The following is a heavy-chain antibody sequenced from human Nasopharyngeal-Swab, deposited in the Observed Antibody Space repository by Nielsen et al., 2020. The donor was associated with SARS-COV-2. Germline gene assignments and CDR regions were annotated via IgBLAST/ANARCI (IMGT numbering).Heavy chain of an antibody. Sequence: GGSLRLSCAASGFTFSDYWMNWVRQAPGKGLEWVAHINPDGSEERYVGSVKGRFTISRDNAKNLLYLQIDSLRAEDTAMYYCARRGFLDYWGQGALVTVSS. V-gene: IGHV3-7*04. CDR3: ARRGFLDY. CDR2: INPDGSEE. D-gene: IGHD5-12*01. J-gene: IGHJ4*02. CDR1: GFTFSDYW.